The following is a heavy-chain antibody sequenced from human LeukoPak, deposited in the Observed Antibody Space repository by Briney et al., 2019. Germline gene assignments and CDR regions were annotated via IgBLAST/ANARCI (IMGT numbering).Heavy chain of an antibody. Sequence: SETLSLTCTVSGGSISSYHWSWIRQPPGKGLEWIGYIYYSGSTNYNPSLKSRVTISVDTSKNQFSLKLSSVTAADTAVYYCARGISSGWSRAVGYWGQGTLVTVSS. J-gene: IGHJ4*02. CDR3: ARGISSGWSRAVGY. CDR2: IYYSGST. CDR1: GGSISSYH. D-gene: IGHD6-19*01. V-gene: IGHV4-59*01.